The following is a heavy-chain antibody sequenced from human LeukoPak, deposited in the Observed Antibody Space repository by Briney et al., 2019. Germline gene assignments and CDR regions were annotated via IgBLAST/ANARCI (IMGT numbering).Heavy chain of an antibody. CDR1: GYTFTGYY. CDR3: ARATPNLLGPTSDY. Sequence: ASVKVSCTASGYTFTGYYMHWVRQAPGQGLEWMGWINPNSGGTNYAQKFQGRVTMTRDTSTSTVYMELSSLRSEDTAVYYCARATPNLLGPTSDYWGQGTLVTVSS. V-gene: IGHV1-2*02. D-gene: IGHD3-16*01. CDR2: INPNSGGT. J-gene: IGHJ4*02.